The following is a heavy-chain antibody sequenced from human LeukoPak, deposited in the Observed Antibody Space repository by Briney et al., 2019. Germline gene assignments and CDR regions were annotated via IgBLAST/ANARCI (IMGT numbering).Heavy chain of an antibody. Sequence: GESLKISCVASGFTFRYYARSWVRQAPGKGLEWVSGISGSGGNTYYADSVKGRFTISRDNSKNTLYLQMNSLRAEDTAVYYCAKDRDWYYFDYWGQGTLVTVSS. CDR3: AKDRDWYYFDY. CDR1: GFTFRYYA. CDR2: ISGSGGNT. V-gene: IGHV3-23*01. D-gene: IGHD5-24*01. J-gene: IGHJ4*02.